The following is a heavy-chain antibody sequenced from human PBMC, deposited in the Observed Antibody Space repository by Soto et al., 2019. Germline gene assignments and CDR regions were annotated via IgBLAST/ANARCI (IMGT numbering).Heavy chain of an antibody. Sequence: AGGSLGLSCAASGFTFSLYSMIWVRQAPGKGLEWVASITSSSSYIHYEDSLKGRFTISRDNAKNSLFLQLDSLRAEDTAVYFCVRARSTDSRPDYWGQGTLVTVSS. CDR3: VRARSTDSRPDY. J-gene: IGHJ4*02. CDR1: GFTFSLYS. V-gene: IGHV3-21*01. CDR2: ITSSSSYI. D-gene: IGHD3-22*01.